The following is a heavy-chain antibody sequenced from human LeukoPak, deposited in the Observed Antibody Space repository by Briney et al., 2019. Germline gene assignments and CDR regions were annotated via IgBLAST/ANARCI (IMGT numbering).Heavy chain of an antibody. D-gene: IGHD4-4*01. CDR2: INPSGDNT. V-gene: IGHV1-46*01. CDR3: ARDYSKFDY. J-gene: IGHJ4*02. Sequence: ASVKVSCKASVFTFTNYYIHLVRQAPGQGLEWMGLINPSGDNTGYAQRFQGRVTMTRDTSTSTVYMELSNLRSEDTAVYYCARDYSKFDYWGQGTLVTVSS. CDR1: VFTFTNYY.